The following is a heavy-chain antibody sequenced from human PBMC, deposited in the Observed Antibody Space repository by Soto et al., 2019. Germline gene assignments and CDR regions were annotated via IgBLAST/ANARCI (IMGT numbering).Heavy chain of an antibody. V-gene: IGHV4-39*01. J-gene: IGHJ5*02. CDR3: ARHPSDFWFDP. CDR1: GGSISISSYF. D-gene: IGHD2-21*02. CDR2: IYYSGST. Sequence: PSETLSLTCTVSGGSISISSYFWGWIRQPPGKGLEWIGSIYYSGSTYYNPSLKSRVTVSVDTSKNQFSLKPSSVTAADTAVYYCARHPSDFWFDPWGQGTLVTVSS.